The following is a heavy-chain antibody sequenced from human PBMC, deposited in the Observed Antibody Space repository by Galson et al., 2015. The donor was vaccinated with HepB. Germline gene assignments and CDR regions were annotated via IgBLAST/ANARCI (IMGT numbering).Heavy chain of an antibody. J-gene: IGHJ6*03. Sequence: SETLSLTCTVSGGSISSYYWSWIRQPPGKGLEWIGYIYYSGSTNYNPSLKSRVTISVDTSKNQFSLKLSSVTAADTAVYYCARSRQVDTAMLNAWDYYYYMDVWGKGTTVTVSS. V-gene: IGHV4-59*01. CDR2: IYYSGST. D-gene: IGHD5-18*01. CDR3: ARSRQVDTAMLNAWDYYYYMDV. CDR1: GGSISSYY.